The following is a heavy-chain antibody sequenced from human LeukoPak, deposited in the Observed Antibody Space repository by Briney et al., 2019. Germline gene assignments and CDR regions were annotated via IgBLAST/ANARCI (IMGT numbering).Heavy chain of an antibody. D-gene: IGHD4-17*01. V-gene: IGHV3-53*01. J-gene: IGHJ5*02. CDR1: GFTFSNYA. CDR3: IVFGDSNH. CDR2: IHTSGDT. Sequence: GGSLRLSCAASGFTFSNYALHWVRQAPGKGLEWVCAIHTSGDTCYADSVKGRFTISRDTSKNTLYLQISSLRVEDTAVYYCIVFGDSNHWGQGTLVTVSS.